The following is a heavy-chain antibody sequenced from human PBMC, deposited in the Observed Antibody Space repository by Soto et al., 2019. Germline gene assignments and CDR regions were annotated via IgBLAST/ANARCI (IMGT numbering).Heavy chain of an antibody. D-gene: IGHD4-17*01. Sequence: EVQLLESGGGLVQPGGSLRLSCAASGFTFSSYAMSWVRQAPGKGLEWVSAISGSGGSTYYADSVKGRFTISRDTSKNTLYLHMNSLRAEDTAVYYCAVRSADYGDYVSGNWGQGTLVTVSS. CDR1: GFTFSSYA. CDR2: ISGSGGST. CDR3: AVRSADYGDYVSGN. J-gene: IGHJ4*02. V-gene: IGHV3-23*01.